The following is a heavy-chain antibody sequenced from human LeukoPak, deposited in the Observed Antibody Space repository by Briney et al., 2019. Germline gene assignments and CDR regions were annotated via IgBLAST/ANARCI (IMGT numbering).Heavy chain of an antibody. D-gene: IGHD3-22*01. CDR1: GFTFSSDA. CDR2: ISGSGGST. J-gene: IGHJ3*02. Sequence: GGSLRLSSAPSGFTFSSDAMSSVRQAPGKGLEWVSAISGSGGSTYYADSVKGRFTISRDNSKNTLYLQMNSLRAEDTAVYYCAKDRYYYDTYDAFDIWGQGTMVTVSS. V-gene: IGHV3-23*01. CDR3: AKDRYYYDTYDAFDI.